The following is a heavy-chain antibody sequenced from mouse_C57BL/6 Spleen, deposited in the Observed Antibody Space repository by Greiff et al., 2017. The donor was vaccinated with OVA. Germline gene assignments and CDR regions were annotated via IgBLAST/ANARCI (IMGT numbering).Heavy chain of an antibody. J-gene: IGHJ2*01. CDR1: GYTFTSYW. V-gene: IGHV1-50*01. CDR2: IDPSDSYT. D-gene: IGHD1-1*01. CDR3: AIEEGLVTTVTDFDY. Sequence: QVQLQQPGAELVKPGASVKLSCKASGYTFTSYWMQWVKQRPGQGLEWIGEIDPSDSYTNYNQKFKGKANLTVDTTSVPAYMQLSSLTSEDSAVYYCAIEEGLVTTVTDFDYWGQGTTLTVSS.